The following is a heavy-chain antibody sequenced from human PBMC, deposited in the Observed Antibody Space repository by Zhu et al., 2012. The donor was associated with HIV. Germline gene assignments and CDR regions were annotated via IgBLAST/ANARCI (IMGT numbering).Heavy chain of an antibody. CDR2: TSGST. V-gene: IGHV4-4*07. Sequence: TSGSTNYNPSLKSRVTMSVDSSENQFSLKLNPVTAADTAVYYCARLYGSGSFDNWGQGTLVTVSS. CDR3: ARLYGSGSFDN. D-gene: IGHD3-10*01. J-gene: IGHJ4*02.